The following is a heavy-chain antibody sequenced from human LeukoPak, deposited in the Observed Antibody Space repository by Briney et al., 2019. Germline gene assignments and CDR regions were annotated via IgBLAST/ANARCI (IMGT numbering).Heavy chain of an antibody. J-gene: IGHJ4*02. D-gene: IGHD2-15*01. CDR2: INNSGRT. Sequence: PSETLSLTCAVYGGSFSGYYWSWIRQPPGKGLEGVGEINNSGRTNYNPSLKSRVTISVDTSKNQFSLKLSSVTAADTAVYYCARGHPDHIVVVVAATYTKLYYFDYWGQGTLVTVSS. CDR3: ARGHPDHIVVVVAATYTKLYYFDY. V-gene: IGHV4-34*01. CDR1: GGSFSGYY.